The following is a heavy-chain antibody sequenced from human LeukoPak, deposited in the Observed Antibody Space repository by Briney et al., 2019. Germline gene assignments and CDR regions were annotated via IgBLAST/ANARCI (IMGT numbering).Heavy chain of an antibody. J-gene: IGHJ4*02. CDR1: GGSISICY. D-gene: IGHD1-26*01. V-gene: IGHV4-59*01. Sequence: SETLSLTCTVSGGSISICYWSWIRQPPGKGLEWIGYIYNRGSTIYNPSLKSRVTISEDTSKNQFSLKLTSVTAADTAVYYCVRDRELTYWGQGTLVTVSS. CDR3: VRDRELTY. CDR2: IYNRGST.